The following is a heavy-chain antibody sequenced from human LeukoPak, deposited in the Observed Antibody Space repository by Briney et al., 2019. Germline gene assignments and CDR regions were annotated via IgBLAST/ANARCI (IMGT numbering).Heavy chain of an antibody. J-gene: IGHJ4*02. CDR1: GYTFTSYD. Sequence: ASVKVSXKASGYTFTSYDINWVRQATGQGLEWMGWMNPNSGNTGYAQKFQGRVTMTRNTSISTAYMELSSLRSEDTAAYYCARGEDNWNHFDYWGQGTLVTVSS. CDR3: ARGEDNWNHFDY. CDR2: MNPNSGNT. D-gene: IGHD1-1*01. V-gene: IGHV1-8*01.